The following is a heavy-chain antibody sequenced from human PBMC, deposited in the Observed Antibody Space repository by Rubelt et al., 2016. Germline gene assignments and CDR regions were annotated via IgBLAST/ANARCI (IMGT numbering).Heavy chain of an antibody. D-gene: IGHD4-17*01. CDR1: GGSISSSSYY. J-gene: IGHJ4*02. CDR2: IYYSGST. Sequence: QLQLQESGPGLVKPSETLFLTCTVSGGSISSSSYYWGWIRQPPGKGLEWIGSIYYSGSTYYNPSLKSRVTISVDTAKNQFSLKLSAVTAAATAVYYCARGDPDRGSRTVTLDYWGQGTLVTVSS. V-gene: IGHV4-39*07. CDR3: ARGDPDRGSRTVTLDY.